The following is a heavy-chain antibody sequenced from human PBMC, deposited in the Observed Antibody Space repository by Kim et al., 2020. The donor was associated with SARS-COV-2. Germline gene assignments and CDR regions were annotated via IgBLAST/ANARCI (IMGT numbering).Heavy chain of an antibody. CDR3: AKDERGYNGAIEY. J-gene: IGHJ4*02. V-gene: IGHV3-23*01. CDR1: GFIFGSYA. CDR2: ISGSGSGT. D-gene: IGHD5-12*01. Sequence: GGSLRLSCAASGFIFGSYAINWVRQAPGQGLEWVSTISGSGSGTYYADSVKGRFTISRDNSKNTLYLQLNSLRAEDTAVYFCAKDERGYNGAIEYWGQGT.